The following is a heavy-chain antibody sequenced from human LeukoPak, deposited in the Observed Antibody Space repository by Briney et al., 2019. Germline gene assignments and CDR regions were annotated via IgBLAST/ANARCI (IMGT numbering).Heavy chain of an antibody. J-gene: IGHJ5*02. Sequence: GESLKISCKASGYNFNTYWIGWVRQMPGKGLEWMGIIYPYDSSARYGPSFQGQVTILADKSISTAYLQWSSLKASDTAMYYCARHKRGHSSSWYNWFDPWGQGTLVTVSS. CDR2: IYPYDSSA. V-gene: IGHV5-51*01. CDR1: GYNFNTYW. CDR3: ARHKRGHSSSWYNWFDP. D-gene: IGHD6-13*01.